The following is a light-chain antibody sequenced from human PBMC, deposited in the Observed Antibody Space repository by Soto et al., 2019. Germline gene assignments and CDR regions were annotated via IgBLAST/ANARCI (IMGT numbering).Light chain of an antibody. V-gene: IGKV3-20*01. J-gene: IGKJ1*01. CDR1: QYISTNY. CDR2: GAS. Sequence: EFVLTQSPGTLSLSPGERATLSCRASQYISTNYVAWYQQIPGQTPRLLIYGASSRATGIPDRFSGSGSGTDFTLTISRLEPEDFAVYYCQQHGSSPWMFGQGSK. CDR3: QQHGSSPWM.